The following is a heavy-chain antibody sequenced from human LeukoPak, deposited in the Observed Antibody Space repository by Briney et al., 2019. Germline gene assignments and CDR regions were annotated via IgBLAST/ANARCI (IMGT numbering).Heavy chain of an antibody. J-gene: IGHJ4*02. Sequence: GESLKISCKGSGYNFTNYWIGWVRHMPGKGLEWMGIIYPGDSDTRYSPSFQGQVTISADKSISTAYLQWSSLKASDTAMYYCARVDAHAPGYFDYWGQGTLVTVSS. CDR1: GYNFTNYW. CDR2: IYPGDSDT. CDR3: ARVDAHAPGYFDY. D-gene: IGHD1-14*01. V-gene: IGHV5-51*01.